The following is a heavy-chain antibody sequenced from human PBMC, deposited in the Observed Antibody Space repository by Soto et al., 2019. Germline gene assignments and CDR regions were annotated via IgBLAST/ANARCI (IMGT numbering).Heavy chain of an antibody. J-gene: IGHJ5*02. CDR3: ARALYDFWSGYSGRNWFDP. D-gene: IGHD3-3*01. V-gene: IGHV1-8*01. CDR2: MNPNSGNT. Sequence: ASVKASCKASGYTFTSYDSNWVRQATGQGLEWMGWMNPNSGNTGYAQKFQGRVTMTRNTSISTAYMELSSLRSEDTAVYYCARALYDFWSGYSGRNWFDPWGKRTLVTVSS. CDR1: GYTFTSYD.